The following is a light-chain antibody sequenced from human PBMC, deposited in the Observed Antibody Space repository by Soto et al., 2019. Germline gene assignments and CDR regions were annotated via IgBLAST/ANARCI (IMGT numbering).Light chain of an antibody. V-gene: IGKV3-11*01. CDR1: QSVSSY. CDR2: DAS. CDR3: QQRSNWPPIT. Sequence: EIVLTQSPSTLSSSPGERATLSCRASQSVSSYLAWYQQKPGQAPRLLIYDASNRATGIPARFSGSGSGTDFTLTISSLGPEDFAVYHCQQRSNWPPITFGQGTRLEIK. J-gene: IGKJ5*01.